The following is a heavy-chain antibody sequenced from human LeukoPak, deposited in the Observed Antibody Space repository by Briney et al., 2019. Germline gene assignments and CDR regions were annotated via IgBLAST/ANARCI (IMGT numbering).Heavy chain of an antibody. CDR3: ATNYYGSGSWGY. V-gene: IGHV4-59*08. CDR1: GGSISSYY. D-gene: IGHD3-10*01. CDR2: IYYSGST. J-gene: IGHJ4*02. Sequence: SETLSLTCTGSGGSISSYYWSWIRQPPGKGLEWIGYIYYSGSTNYNPSLKSRVTISVDTSKNQFSLKLSSVTAADTAVYYCATNYYGSGSWGYWGQGTLVTVSS.